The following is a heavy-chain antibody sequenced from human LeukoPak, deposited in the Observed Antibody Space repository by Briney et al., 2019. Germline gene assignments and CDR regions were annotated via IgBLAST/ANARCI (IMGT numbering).Heavy chain of an antibody. CDR2: FDPEDDET. V-gene: IGHV1-24*01. CDR3: ATDPPGWVTTTFDY. CDR1: GYTLTELS. Sequence: ASVKVSCKVSGYTLTELSMHWVRQAPGKGLEWMGGFDPEDDETIYAQKFQGRVTMTEDTSTDTAYMELSSLRSEDTAVYYCATDPPGWVTTTFDYWGQGTLVTVSS. J-gene: IGHJ4*02. D-gene: IGHD6-19*01.